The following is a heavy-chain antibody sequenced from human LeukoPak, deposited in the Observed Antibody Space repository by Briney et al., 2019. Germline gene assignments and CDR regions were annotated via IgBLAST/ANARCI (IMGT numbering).Heavy chain of an antibody. CDR1: GGSISSGSYY. D-gene: IGHD3-16*02. CDR2: IYTSGST. V-gene: IGHV4-61*02. Sequence: PSQTLSLTXTVSGGSISSGSYYWSWIRQPAGKGLEWIGRIYTSGSTNYNPSLKSRVTISVDTSKNQFSLKLSSVTAADTAVYYSARERLSNWFDPWGQGTLVTVSS. J-gene: IGHJ5*02. CDR3: ARERLSNWFDP.